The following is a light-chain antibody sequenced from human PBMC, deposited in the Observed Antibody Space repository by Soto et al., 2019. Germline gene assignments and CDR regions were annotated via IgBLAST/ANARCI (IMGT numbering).Light chain of an antibody. J-gene: IGLJ1*01. CDR1: SSDVGNSNY. CDR3: SAYISTSTLDV. Sequence: QSALTQPASVSGSPGQSITISCTGTSSDVGNSNYVSWYQQHPGKAPKLIIYEVSNRPSGVSNRFSGSKSGNTASLTFSGLQAEDEADYYCSAYISTSTLDVFGTGTKLTVL. CDR2: EVS. V-gene: IGLV2-14*01.